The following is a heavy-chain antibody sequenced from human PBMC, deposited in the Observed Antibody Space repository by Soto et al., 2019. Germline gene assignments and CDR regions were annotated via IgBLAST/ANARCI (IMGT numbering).Heavy chain of an antibody. V-gene: IGHV1-24*01. CDR2: FDPEDGET. CDR1: GYTLTELS. J-gene: IGHJ4*02. D-gene: IGHD2-21*02. Sequence: ASVKVSCKVSGYTLTELSMHWVRQAPGKGLEWMGGFDPEDGETIYAQKFQGRVTMTEDTSTDTAYMELSSLRSEDTAVYYCATVQGYCGGGCYSDYWGQGTLVTVSS. CDR3: ATVQGYCGGGCYSDY.